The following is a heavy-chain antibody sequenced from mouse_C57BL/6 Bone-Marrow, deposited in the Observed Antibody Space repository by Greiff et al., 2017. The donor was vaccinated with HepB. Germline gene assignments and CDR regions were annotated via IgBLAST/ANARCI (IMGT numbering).Heavy chain of an antibody. CDR1: GFSFNTYA. D-gene: IGHD1-1*01. Sequence: EVQLQESGGGLVQPKGSLKLSCAASGFSFNTYAMNWVRQAPGKGLEWVARIRSKSNNYATYYADSVKDRFTISRDDSESMLYLQMNNLKTEDTAMYYCVRPGVYGSSYWYFDVWGTGTTVTVSS. CDR3: VRPGVYGSSYWYFDV. V-gene: IGHV10-1*01. CDR2: IRSKSNNYAT. J-gene: IGHJ1*03.